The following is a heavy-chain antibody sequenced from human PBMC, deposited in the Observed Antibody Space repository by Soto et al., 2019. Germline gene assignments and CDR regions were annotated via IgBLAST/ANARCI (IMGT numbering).Heavy chain of an antibody. Sequence: QVQLVESGGGVVQPGRSLRLSCAASGFTFSSYAMHWVRQAPGKGLEWVAVISYDGSNKYYADSVKGRFTISRDNSKNTLYLQMKSLRAEDTAVYYCARDRMPDFIGDFDYWGQGTLVTVSS. CDR3: ARDRMPDFIGDFDY. D-gene: IGHD1-26*01. V-gene: IGHV3-30-3*01. CDR1: GFTFSSYA. J-gene: IGHJ4*02. CDR2: ISYDGSNK.